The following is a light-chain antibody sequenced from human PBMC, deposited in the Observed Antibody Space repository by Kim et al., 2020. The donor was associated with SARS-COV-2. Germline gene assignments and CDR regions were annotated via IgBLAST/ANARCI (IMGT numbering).Light chain of an antibody. J-gene: IGLJ2*01. CDR2: EGS. V-gene: IGLV2-23*01. CDR3: CSYAGSSTVV. CDR1: SSNVGSYNL. Sequence: GQAITISCTGTSSNVGSYNLVSWYQQHPGKAPKIMIYEGSKRPSGVSNRFSGSKSGNTASLTISGLQAEDEADYYCCSYAGSSTVVFGGGTQLTVL.